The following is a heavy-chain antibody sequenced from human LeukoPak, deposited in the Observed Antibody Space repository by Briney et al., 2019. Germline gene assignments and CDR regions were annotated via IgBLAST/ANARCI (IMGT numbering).Heavy chain of an antibody. CDR3: AREDFGYCSSTSCYTYSFFDY. J-gene: IGHJ4*02. CDR2: INSDGSST. V-gene: IGHV3-74*01. D-gene: IGHD2-2*02. CDR1: GFTFSSYW. Sequence: GGSLRLSCAASGFTFSSYWMYWVRQAPGKGPVFVSRINSDGSSTSYADSVKGRFTISRDNAKNTLYLQMNSLRAEDTAVYYCAREDFGYCSSTSCYTYSFFDYWGQGTLVTVSS.